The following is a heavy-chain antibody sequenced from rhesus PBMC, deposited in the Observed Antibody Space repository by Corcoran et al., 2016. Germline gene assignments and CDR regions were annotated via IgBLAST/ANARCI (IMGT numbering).Heavy chain of an antibody. CDR3: ARDYNFWTGYYTKPLYYFDY. Sequence: QLQLQESGPGLVKPSETLSLTCAVSGGSISSNYWSWIRQPPGKGLEWIGRISGSGGSTDYNPSLKSRVTISTDTSKNQFSLKLSSVTAADTAVYYCARDYNFWTGYYTKPLYYFDYWGQGVLVTVSS. D-gene: IGHD3-3*01. CDR1: GGSISSNY. V-gene: IGHV4-173*01. CDR2: ISGSGGST. J-gene: IGHJ4*01.